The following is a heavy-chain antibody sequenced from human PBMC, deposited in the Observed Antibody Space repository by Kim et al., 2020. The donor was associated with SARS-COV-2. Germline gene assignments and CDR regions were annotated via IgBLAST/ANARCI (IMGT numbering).Heavy chain of an antibody. Sequence: SETLSLTCTVSGGSISSYYWSWIRQPPGKGLEWIGYIYYSGSTNYNPSLKSRVTISVDTSKNQFSLKLSSVTAADTAVYYCARHRYPAAGTCDYWGQGTLVTVSS. V-gene: IGHV4-59*08. J-gene: IGHJ4*02. D-gene: IGHD6-13*01. CDR1: GGSISSYY. CDR3: ARHRYPAAGTCDY. CDR2: IYYSGST.